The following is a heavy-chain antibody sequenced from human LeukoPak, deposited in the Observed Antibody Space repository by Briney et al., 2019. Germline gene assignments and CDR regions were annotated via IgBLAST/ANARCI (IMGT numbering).Heavy chain of an antibody. Sequence: ASVKVSCKASGYTFTSYDINWVRQATGQGLEWMGWMNPNSGNTGYAQKFQGRVTMTRNTSISTAYMELSSLRSEDTAVYYCARALGRFLFTRYYYYGMDVWGQGTTVTVSS. CDR3: ARALGRFLFTRYYYYGMDV. V-gene: IGHV1-8*01. CDR2: MNPNSGNT. J-gene: IGHJ6*02. D-gene: IGHD3-3*01. CDR1: GYTFTSYD.